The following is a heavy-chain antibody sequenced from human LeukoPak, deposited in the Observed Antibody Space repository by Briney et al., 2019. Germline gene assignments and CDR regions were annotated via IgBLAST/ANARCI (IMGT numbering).Heavy chain of an antibody. V-gene: IGHV4-4*02. CDR2: NYHNGTS. Sequence: PSGTLSLTCAVSVGSISSGNWWSWVRQSPGKGLEWIGENYHNGTSNNNPSLKSRVTISADTFKNHFSLKLTSVTAADTAVYYCATAPILRGEGGEHYKYGMDVWGQGTTVIVSS. CDR1: VGSISSGNW. CDR3: ATAPILRGEGGEHYKYGMDV. D-gene: IGHD2-2*02. J-gene: IGHJ6*02.